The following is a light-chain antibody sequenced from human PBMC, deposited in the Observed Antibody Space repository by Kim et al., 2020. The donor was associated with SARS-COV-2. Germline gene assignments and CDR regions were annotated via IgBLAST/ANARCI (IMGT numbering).Light chain of an antibody. CDR3: QQFGGSPPIT. J-gene: IGKJ5*01. CDR1: ESVDSSK. CDR2: GAS. Sequence: PGETATFPCRASESVDSSKLAWYQQKPGPAPRLLIFGASSRATGIPDRFSGSGSGTDFTLTISRLEPEDFAVYYCQQFGGSPPITFGQGTRLEIK. V-gene: IGKV3-20*01.